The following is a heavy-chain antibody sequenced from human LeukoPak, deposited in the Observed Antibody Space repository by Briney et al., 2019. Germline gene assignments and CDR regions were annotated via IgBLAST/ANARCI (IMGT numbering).Heavy chain of an antibody. Sequence: ASVKVSCKASGYTFTSYYIHWVRQAPGQGLEWMGLINPSGGSTNYAQKFQGRVTMTTDTSTSTAYMELRSLRSDDTAVYYCARDLLPDATADFDYWGQGTLVTVSS. CDR3: ARDLLPDATADFDY. D-gene: IGHD2-15*01. CDR2: INPSGGST. CDR1: GYTFTSYY. J-gene: IGHJ4*02. V-gene: IGHV1-46*01.